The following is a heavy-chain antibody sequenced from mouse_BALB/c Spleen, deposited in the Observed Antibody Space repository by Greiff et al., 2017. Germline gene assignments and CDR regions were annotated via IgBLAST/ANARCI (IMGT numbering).Heavy chain of an antibody. CDR1: GFTFSSYY. D-gene: IGHD1-1*02. V-gene: IGHV5-6-2*01. CDR3: ARHGGGNFYYFDY. J-gene: IGHJ2*01. CDR2: INSNGGST. Sequence: EVKVVESGGGLVKLGGSLKLSCAASGFTFSSYYMSWVRQTPEKRLELVAAINSNGGSTYYPDTVKGRFTISRDNAKNTLYLQMSSLKSEDTALYYCARHGGGNFYYFDYWGQGTTLTVSS.